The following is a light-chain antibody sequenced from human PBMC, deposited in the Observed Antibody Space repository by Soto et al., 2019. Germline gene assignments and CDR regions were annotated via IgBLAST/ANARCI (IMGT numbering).Light chain of an antibody. V-gene: IGKV4-1*01. CDR1: QSILYSSNNKKF. CDR2: WAS. J-gene: IGKJ4*01. CDR3: QQYYSTPLT. Sequence: DIVMSQSPDSLAVSLGETATINCKSSQSILYSSNNKKFLAWYQQKPGQPPKLLIYWASTRESGVPDRFSGSGSGTDFTLTISSLQAEDVAVYYCQQYYSTPLTFGGGTKVEIK.